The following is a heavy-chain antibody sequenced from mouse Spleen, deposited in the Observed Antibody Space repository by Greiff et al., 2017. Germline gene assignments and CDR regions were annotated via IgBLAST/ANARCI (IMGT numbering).Heavy chain of an antibody. D-gene: IGHD2-2*01. CDR1: GFSLTSYG. V-gene: IGHV2-5-1*01. CDR2: IWRGGST. J-gene: IGHJ4*01. Sequence: VKLVESGPSLVQPSQSLSITCTVSGFSLTSYGVHWVRQSPGKGLEWLGVIWRGGSTDYNAAFMSRLSITKDNSKSQVFFKMNSLQADDTAIYYCAKNSGYDGAMDYWGQGTSVTVSS. CDR3: AKNSGYDGAMDY.